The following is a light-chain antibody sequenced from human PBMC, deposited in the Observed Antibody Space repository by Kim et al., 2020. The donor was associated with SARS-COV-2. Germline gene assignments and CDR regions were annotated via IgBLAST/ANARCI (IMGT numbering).Light chain of an antibody. CDR3: AAWDDTLHAWV. J-gene: IGLJ3*02. V-gene: IGLV1-47*01. Sequence: GQSIAFPRSGSTYTIGSPFVFWPKHLQGPAPKLVIHENSQRPSGVPARFSGSKSGTSASLAISGLRSEDEGDYYCAAWDDTLHAWVFGGGTQLTVL. CDR2: ENS. CDR1: TYTIGSPF.